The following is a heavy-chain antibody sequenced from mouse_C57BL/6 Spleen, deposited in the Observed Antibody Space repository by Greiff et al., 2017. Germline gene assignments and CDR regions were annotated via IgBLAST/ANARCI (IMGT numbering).Heavy chain of an antibody. V-gene: IGHV1-7*01. CDR3: AQPRPTQDWYFDV. D-gene: IGHD2-10*01. J-gene: IGHJ1*03. CDR1: GYTFTSYW. Sequence: VQVVESGAELAKPGASVKLSCKASGYTFTSYWMHWVKQRPGPGLEWIGYINPSSGYTKYNQKFKDKATLTADKSSSTAYMQLSSLTYEDAAVYYYAQPRPTQDWYFDVWGTGTTVTVSS. CDR2: INPSSGYT.